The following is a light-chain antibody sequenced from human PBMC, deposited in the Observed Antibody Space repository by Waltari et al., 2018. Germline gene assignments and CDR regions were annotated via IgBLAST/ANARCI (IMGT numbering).Light chain of an antibody. Sequence: QSALTQPRSVSGSPGQSLTLSCTGTNSDVGSSNYVSWYQQRPGKAPKLVIYDVDKRPSGVPDRFSGSKAGNTASLTISGLQAEDEADYYCCSYAGRYTSVFGGGTKVTVL. CDR1: NSDVGSSNY. V-gene: IGLV2-11*01. J-gene: IGLJ2*01. CDR3: CSYAGRYTSV. CDR2: DVD.